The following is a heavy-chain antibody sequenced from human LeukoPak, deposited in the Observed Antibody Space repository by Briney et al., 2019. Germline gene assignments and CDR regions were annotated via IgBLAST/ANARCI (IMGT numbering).Heavy chain of an antibody. D-gene: IGHD2-2*01. CDR3: AKEYCSSTSCYRNYYYMDV. J-gene: IGHJ6*03. Sequence: GGSLRLSCAASGFTFSSYGMHWVRQAPGKGLEWVAFIRYDGSNKYYADSVKGRFTITRDNSKITLYLQMNSLRAEDTAVYYCAKEYCSSTSCYRNYYYMDVWGKGTTVTVSS. CDR2: IRYDGSNK. V-gene: IGHV3-30*02. CDR1: GFTFSSYG.